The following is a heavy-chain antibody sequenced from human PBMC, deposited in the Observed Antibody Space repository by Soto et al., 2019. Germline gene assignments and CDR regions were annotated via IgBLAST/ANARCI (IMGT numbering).Heavy chain of an antibody. D-gene: IGHD1-1*01. Sequence: QVQLQESGSRLLKPSQTLSLTCAVSGGSISSGGYSWTWIRQPPGKGLEWIGYVHHTGSTTYNPSLKTRVNIPIDRPNHQFFLTLTSATAADSAVSYCARGLWNDVFQSWGLGILVTVSS. CDR2: VHHTGST. CDR3: ARGLWNDVFQS. J-gene: IGHJ1*01. CDR1: GGSISSGGYS. V-gene: IGHV4-30-2*01.